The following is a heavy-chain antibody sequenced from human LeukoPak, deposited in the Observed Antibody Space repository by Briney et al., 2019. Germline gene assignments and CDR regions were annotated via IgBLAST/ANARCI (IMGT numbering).Heavy chain of an antibody. J-gene: IGHJ3*02. CDR3: ARGGSYLSAFDI. D-gene: IGHD1-26*01. V-gene: IGHV3-53*01. Sequence: PGGSLRLSCTVSGFTVSSNSMSWVRQAPGKGLEWVSIIYSGGSTFYADSVKGRFTISRDNSKNTLYLQMNSLRAEDTAVYYCARGGSYLSAFDIWGQGTMVTVSS. CDR1: GFTVSSNS. CDR2: IYSGGST.